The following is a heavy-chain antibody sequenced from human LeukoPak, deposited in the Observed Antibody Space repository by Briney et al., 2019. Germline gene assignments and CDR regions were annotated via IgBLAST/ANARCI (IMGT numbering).Heavy chain of an antibody. D-gene: IGHD6-19*01. Sequence: SETLSLTCTVSGGSISSGDYYWSWIRQPPGKGLEWIGYIYYSGSTYYNPSLKSRVTISVDTSKNQFSLKLSSVTAADTAVYYCARGVVAGTSKHFDYWGQGTLVTVSS. CDR2: IYYSGST. CDR1: GGSISSGDYY. CDR3: ARGVVAGTSKHFDY. V-gene: IGHV4-30-4*02. J-gene: IGHJ4*02.